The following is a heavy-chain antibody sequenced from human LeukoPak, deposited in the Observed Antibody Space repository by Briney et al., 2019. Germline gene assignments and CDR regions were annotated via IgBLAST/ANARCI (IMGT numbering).Heavy chain of an antibody. J-gene: IGHJ5*02. Sequence: SETLSLTCTVSGGPISSGDYYWSWIRQPPGKGLEWIGYIYYSGSTYYNPSLKSRVTISVDTSKNQFSLKLSSVTAADTAVYYCARGDIVVVPAANGFDPWGQGTLATVSS. CDR1: GGPISSGDYY. V-gene: IGHV4-30-4*08. CDR3: ARGDIVVVPAANGFDP. D-gene: IGHD2-2*01. CDR2: IYYSGST.